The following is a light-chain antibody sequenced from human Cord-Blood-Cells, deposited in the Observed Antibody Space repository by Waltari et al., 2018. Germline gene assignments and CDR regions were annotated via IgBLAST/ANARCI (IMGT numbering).Light chain of an antibody. V-gene: IGLV2-11*01. CDR1: SSDVAGYNY. CDR2: DVS. Sequence: QSALTPPRSVSGSPGQPVTISCTATSSDVAGYNYVSWYQQHPGQDPKPMIYDVSKRPAGVPGRFYGSKWGNTASLTISGLQAVDEADYYCCSYAGSDSVFGGGTKLTVL. CDR3: CSYAGSDSV. J-gene: IGLJ2*01.